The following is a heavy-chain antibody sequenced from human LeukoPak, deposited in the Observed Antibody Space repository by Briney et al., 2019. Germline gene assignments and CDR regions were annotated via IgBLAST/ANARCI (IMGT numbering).Heavy chain of an antibody. D-gene: IGHD4-17*01. V-gene: IGHV3-64D*06. Sequence: GGSLRLSCSASGFTFSRYAMHWVRQAPGKGLEYVSAISSNGGSTYYADSVKGRFTISRDNSKNTLYLQMSSLRAEDTAVYYCARDLAPANYGDLEPLDSWGQGTLVTVSS. J-gene: IGHJ4*02. CDR1: GFTFSRYA. CDR2: ISSNGGST. CDR3: ARDLAPANYGDLEPLDS.